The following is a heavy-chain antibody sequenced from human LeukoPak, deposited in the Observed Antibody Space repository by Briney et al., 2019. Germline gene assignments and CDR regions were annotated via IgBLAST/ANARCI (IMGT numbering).Heavy chain of an antibody. D-gene: IGHD1-1*01. Sequence: PGGSLRLSCAASGFNFGGYYMSWVRQAPGKVLEWVGNIKQDGSETSYVDSVKGRFTISRDNAKNSLYLQMNSLRDDDAAVYYCARDYSWNSLDYWGQGTLVTVFS. CDR2: IKQDGSET. CDR3: ARDYSWNSLDY. V-gene: IGHV3-7*01. J-gene: IGHJ4*02. CDR1: GFNFGGYY.